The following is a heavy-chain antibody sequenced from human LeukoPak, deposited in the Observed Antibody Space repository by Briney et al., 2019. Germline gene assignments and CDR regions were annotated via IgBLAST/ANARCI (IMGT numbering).Heavy chain of an antibody. J-gene: IGHJ4*02. CDR1: GGSISSSPYY. CDR2: IYSGGST. CDR3: ARDKDLYYFGSGSYQGGYFDY. Sequence: SETLSLTSTVSGGSISSSPYYWGWIRQPPGKGLQWIGSIYSGGSTYYSPSLKSRVTISVDTSKNQFSLKLSSVTAADTAVYHCARDKDLYYFGSGSYQGGYFDYWGQGTLVTVS. V-gene: IGHV4-39*07. D-gene: IGHD3-10*01.